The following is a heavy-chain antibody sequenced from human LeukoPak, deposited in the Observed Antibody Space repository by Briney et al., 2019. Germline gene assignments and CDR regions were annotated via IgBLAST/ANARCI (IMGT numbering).Heavy chain of an antibody. V-gene: IGHV1-2*02. Sequence: GGSLRLSCAASGFTFSSYGMHWVRQAPGQGLEWMGWINPNSGGTNYAQKFQGRVTMTRDTSISTAYMELSRLRSDDTAVYYCARGGRYGKYYFDYWGQGTLVTVSS. D-gene: IGHD2-15*01. CDR3: ARGGRYGKYYFDY. J-gene: IGHJ4*02. CDR2: INPNSGGT. CDR1: GFTFSSYG.